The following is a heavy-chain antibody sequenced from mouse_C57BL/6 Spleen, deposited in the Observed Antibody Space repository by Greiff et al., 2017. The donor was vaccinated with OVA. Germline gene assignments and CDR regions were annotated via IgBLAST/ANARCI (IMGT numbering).Heavy chain of an antibody. CDR2: IDPEDGET. Sequence: VHVKQSGAELVKPGASVKLSCTASGFNIKDYYMHWVKQRTEQGLEWIGRIDPEDGETKYAPKFQGKATITADTSSNTAYLQLSSLTSEDTAVYYCAVITTVVAPIYYWGQGTTLTVSS. J-gene: IGHJ2*01. D-gene: IGHD1-1*01. V-gene: IGHV14-2*01. CDR3: AVITTVVAPIYY. CDR1: GFNIKDYY.